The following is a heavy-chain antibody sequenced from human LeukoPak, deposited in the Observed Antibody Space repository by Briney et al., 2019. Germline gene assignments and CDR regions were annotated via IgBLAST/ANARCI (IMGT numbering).Heavy chain of an antibody. CDR1: GFSFRDFW. CDR2: INQGGSVK. J-gene: IGHJ4*02. D-gene: IGHD5-12*01. CDR3: ARFGYSGWNLEY. Sequence: GGSLRLSCAASGFSFRDFWMSWVRQAPGKGLEWVANINQGGSVKYYVDSVRGRFTISRDDAKSSLYVQMNSLRDEDTAVYYCARFGYSGWNLEYWGQGTLVTVSS. V-gene: IGHV3-7*01.